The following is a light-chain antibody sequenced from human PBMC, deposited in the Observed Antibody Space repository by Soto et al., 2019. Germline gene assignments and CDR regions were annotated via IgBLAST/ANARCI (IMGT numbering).Light chain of an antibody. Sequence: QSVLTQPPSASGTPGQRVTISCSGRISNLGSNFIFWYQQLPGAAPKLLISRNNERPSGVPDRFSGSKSGTSASLAIDGLRSEDEADYHCAAWDDSLSAVVFGGGTKLTVL. J-gene: IGLJ3*02. CDR2: RNN. CDR1: ISNLGSNF. V-gene: IGLV1-47*01. CDR3: AAWDDSLSAVV.